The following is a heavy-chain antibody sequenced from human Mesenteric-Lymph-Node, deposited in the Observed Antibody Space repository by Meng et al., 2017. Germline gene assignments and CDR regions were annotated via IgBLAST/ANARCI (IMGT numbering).Heavy chain of an antibody. CDR3: ASARYSSGWGENYFDH. V-gene: IGHV4-30-2*01. D-gene: IGHD6-19*01. J-gene: IGHJ4*02. CDR2: IYHSGHT. CDR1: DVSISSGDYS. Sequence: QLQLQESGPGLLKPSQTLSLTCHVSDVSISSGDYSWSWIRQPPGKGLEWIGNIYHSGHTYYNPSLKSRVTMSVDKSRNQFSLKLTSVTAADTAVFFCASARYSSGWGENYFDHWGQGALVTVSS.